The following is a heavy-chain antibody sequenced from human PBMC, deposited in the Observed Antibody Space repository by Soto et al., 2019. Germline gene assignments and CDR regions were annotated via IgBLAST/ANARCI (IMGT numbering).Heavy chain of an antibody. CDR3: TRAAWFPYLSFY. CDR2: ISSSGSTA. J-gene: IGHJ4*02. V-gene: IGHV3-48*03. Sequence: GSLRLSCAASGFIFSRFELHWVRQAPGKGLEWISYISSSGSTAYYASSVEGRFTISRDNANNSVYQQMDSLRAEDTALYYCTRAAWFPYLSFYWGQGALVTVSS. D-gene: IGHD3-10*01. CDR1: GFIFSRFE.